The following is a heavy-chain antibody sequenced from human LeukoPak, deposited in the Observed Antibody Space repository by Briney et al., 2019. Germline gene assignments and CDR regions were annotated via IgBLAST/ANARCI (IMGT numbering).Heavy chain of an antibody. Sequence: SETPSLTCTVSGGSISSSSYYWGWIRQPPGKGLEWIGSIYYSGSTYYKPSLKSRVTISLDTSKIHFSLTLSSVTAADTAVYSCAAVSGSLGYCSSTSCYTHDYWGQGTLVTVSS. CDR3: AAVSGSLGYCSSTSCYTHDY. CDR1: GGSISSSSYY. V-gene: IGHV4-39*02. D-gene: IGHD2-2*02. CDR2: IYYSGST. J-gene: IGHJ4*02.